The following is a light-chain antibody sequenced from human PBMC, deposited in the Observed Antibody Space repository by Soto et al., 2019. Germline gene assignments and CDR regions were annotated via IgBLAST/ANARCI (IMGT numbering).Light chain of an antibody. J-gene: IGKJ3*01. CDR3: QHSYTAPYT. V-gene: IGKV1-39*01. CDR1: RSISNY. Sequence: DIQMTQSPSSLSASVGDAVSLTCRASRSISNYLNWYQQKPGRAPKLLISGASSLQRGVPSRFSGSGSGTTFTLTITSLQPDDLGIYFCQHSYTAPYTFGPGTKVDIK. CDR2: GAS.